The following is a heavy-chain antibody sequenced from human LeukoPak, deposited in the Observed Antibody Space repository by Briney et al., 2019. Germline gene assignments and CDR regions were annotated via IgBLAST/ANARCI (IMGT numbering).Heavy chain of an antibody. CDR3: ARWYLDRGFDY. J-gene: IGHJ4*02. Sequence: SETLSLTCTVSGGSISSGGYYWTWIRQHPGKGLEWIGHIYYSGSTYYNPSLKSRVTISVDTSKNQFSLKLSSVTAADTAVYYCARWYLDRGFDYWGQGTLVNVSS. CDR1: GGSISSGGYY. V-gene: IGHV4-31*03. D-gene: IGHD1-1*01. CDR2: IYYSGST.